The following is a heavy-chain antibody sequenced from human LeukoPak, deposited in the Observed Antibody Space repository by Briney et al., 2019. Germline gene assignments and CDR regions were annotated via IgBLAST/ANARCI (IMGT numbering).Heavy chain of an antibody. V-gene: IGHV3-66*01. CDR1: GFTVSSDY. CDR2: IYSGGNT. CDR3: ARAYCSGGSCPYWYFDL. D-gene: IGHD2-15*01. Sequence: LSGGSLRLSCAASGFTVSSDYMSWVRQAPGKGLEWVSVIYSGGNTYYADSVKGRFTISRDNAKNTLYLQMNSLRAEDTAVYYCARAYCSGGSCPYWYFDLWGRGTLVTVSS. J-gene: IGHJ2*01.